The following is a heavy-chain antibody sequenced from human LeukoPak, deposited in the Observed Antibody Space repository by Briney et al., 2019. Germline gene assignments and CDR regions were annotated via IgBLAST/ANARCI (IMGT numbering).Heavy chain of an antibody. J-gene: IGHJ5*02. V-gene: IGHV1-18*01. D-gene: IGHD3-16*02. CDR3: AREVIRLGELSSNWFDP. CDR2: ISAYNGNT. CDR1: GYTFTSYG. Sequence: AASVKVSCKASGYTFTSYGISWVRQAPGQGLEWMGWISAYNGNTNYAQKLQGRVTMTTDTSTSTAYMELRSLRSDDTAVYYCAREVIRLGELSSNWFDPWGQGTLVTVSS.